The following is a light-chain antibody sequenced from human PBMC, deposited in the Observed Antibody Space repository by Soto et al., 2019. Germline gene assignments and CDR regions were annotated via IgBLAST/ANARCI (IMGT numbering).Light chain of an antibody. CDR3: QRYNNWPLT. V-gene: IGKV4-1*01. CDR1: QNLLYSNNKNY. Sequence: DIVMTQSPDSLAVSLGERATINCKSSQNLLYSNNKNYLAWYQQKPGQAPRLLIHGASTRATGFPARFSGSRSGTDFTLTINSLQSEDFAVYYCQRYNNWPLTFGGGTKV. J-gene: IGKJ4*01. CDR2: GAS.